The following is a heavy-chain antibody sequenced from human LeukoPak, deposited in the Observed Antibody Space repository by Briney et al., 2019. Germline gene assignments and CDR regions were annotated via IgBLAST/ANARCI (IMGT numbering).Heavy chain of an antibody. J-gene: IGHJ2*01. Sequence: SETLSLTCAVYVGSFSGYYWSWIRQPPGKGLEWIGEINHGGSSNYNPSLKSRVTILADTSKNQFSLKVRSVTAADTAMYFCAREREGYFDLWGRGTLVTVSS. CDR3: AREREGYFDL. CDR2: INHGGSS. V-gene: IGHV4-34*01. CDR1: VGSFSGYY.